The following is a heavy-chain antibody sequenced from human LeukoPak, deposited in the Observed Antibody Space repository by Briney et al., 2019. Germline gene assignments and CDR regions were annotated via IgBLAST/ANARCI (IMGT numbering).Heavy chain of an antibody. J-gene: IGHJ4*02. V-gene: IGHV3-7*01. CDR3: ARDRGSGGFFDY. CDR1: GFTFKTYY. Sequence: GGSLRLSCAASGFTFKTYYMSWVRQAPGKGLEWVANINQDGSEKNYVDSVKGRFTISRDNAKDSLYLQMNGLRAEDTAVYYCARDRGSGGFFDYWGQGTLVTVSS. CDR2: INQDGSEK. D-gene: IGHD3-16*01.